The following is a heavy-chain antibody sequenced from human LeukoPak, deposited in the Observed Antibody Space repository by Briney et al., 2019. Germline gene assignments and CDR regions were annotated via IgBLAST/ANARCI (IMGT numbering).Heavy chain of an antibody. J-gene: IGHJ4*02. CDR3: AAKSGAFDY. CDR2: FDPEEGET. Sequence: ASVKVSCKVSGYTLSELSTHWVRQAPAKGLEWMGGFDPEEGETIYAQKFQGRVTMTEDSSADTAYMELTRLRSEDTAVYYCAAKSGAFDYWGQGTLVTVSS. D-gene: IGHD3-10*01. V-gene: IGHV1-24*01. CDR1: GYTLSELS.